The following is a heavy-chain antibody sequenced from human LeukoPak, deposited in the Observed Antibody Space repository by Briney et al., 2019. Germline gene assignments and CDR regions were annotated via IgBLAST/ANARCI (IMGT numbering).Heavy chain of an antibody. CDR1: GFTFSSYE. J-gene: IGHJ4*02. CDR3: ARERRSGYSYGCDY. V-gene: IGHV3-48*03. D-gene: IGHD5-18*01. Sequence: PGGSLRLSCAASGFTFSSYEMNWVRQAPGKGLEWISYISIRSSTIYYADSVKGRFTISRDDAANSLYLQMNSLRVEDTALYYCARERRSGYSYGCDYWGQGTLVTVSS. CDR2: ISIRSSTI.